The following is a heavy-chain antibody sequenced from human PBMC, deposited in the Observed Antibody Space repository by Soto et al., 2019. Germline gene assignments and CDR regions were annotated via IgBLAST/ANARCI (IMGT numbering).Heavy chain of an antibody. CDR2: ISGSGSST. Sequence: PGGSLRLSCAASGFTFSGYAMSWVRQAPGKGLEWVSAISGSGSSTYYGDSVKGRFTISRDNSKNTLYLQMNSLRAEDTAVYYCAKDRAIVGALDPWGQGTLVTVS. J-gene: IGHJ5*02. D-gene: IGHD1-26*01. CDR3: AKDRAIVGALDP. V-gene: IGHV3-23*01. CDR1: GFTFSGYA.